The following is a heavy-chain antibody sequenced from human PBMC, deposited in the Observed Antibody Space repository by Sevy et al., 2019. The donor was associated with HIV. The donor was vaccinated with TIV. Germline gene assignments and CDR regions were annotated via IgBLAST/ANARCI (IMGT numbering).Heavy chain of an antibody. V-gene: IGHV1-2*02. CDR1: GYTFTGYY. CDR3: AREGVAAAGLDY. CDR2: INPNSGGT. J-gene: IGHJ4*02. Sequence: ASVKVSRKASGYTFTGYYMHWVRQAPGQGLEWMGWINPNSGGTNYAQKFQGRVTMTRDTSISTAYMELSRLRSDDTAVYYCAREGVAAAGLDYWGQGTLVTVSS. D-gene: IGHD6-13*01.